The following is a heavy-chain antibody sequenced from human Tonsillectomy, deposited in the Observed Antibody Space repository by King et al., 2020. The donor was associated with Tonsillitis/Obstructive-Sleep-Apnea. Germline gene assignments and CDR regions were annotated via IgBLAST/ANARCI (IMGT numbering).Heavy chain of an antibody. D-gene: IGHD1-1*01. CDR3: LNTPRTTGSTGNY. Sequence: VQLVESGGGLVQPGGSLRLSCSASGLTLSSYAMHWVRQAPGKGLEYVSPIISGGGTFYTDSVKGRFAVSRDISKNTLYLQMNSLRPEDTAVYYCLNTPRTTGSTGNYWGQGTMVTVSS. CDR1: GLTLSSYA. V-gene: IGHV3-64D*06. CDR2: IISGGGT. J-gene: IGHJ4*02.